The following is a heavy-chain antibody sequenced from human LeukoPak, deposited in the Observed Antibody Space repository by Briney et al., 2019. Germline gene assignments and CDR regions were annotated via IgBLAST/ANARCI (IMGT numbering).Heavy chain of an antibody. Sequence: GESLKISCTVSGFTFGENDMSWVRQAPGKGLEWVGIIRSKLYGETTEYAASVKGRFTISRDDDKSIAFLQLNSLKTEDTAVYYCTRAGNDYNNYQSPYWGQGTLVTVAS. D-gene: IGHD4-11*01. CDR1: GFTFGEND. V-gene: IGHV3-49*04. CDR3: TRAGNDYNNYQSPY. J-gene: IGHJ4*02. CDR2: IRSKLYGETT.